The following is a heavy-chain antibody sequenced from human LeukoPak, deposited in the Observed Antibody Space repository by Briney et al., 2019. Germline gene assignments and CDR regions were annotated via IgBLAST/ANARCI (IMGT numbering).Heavy chain of an antibody. CDR1: GFTFSSYM. D-gene: IGHD3-3*01. J-gene: IGHJ4*02. Sequence: GESLRLSCAASGFTFSSYMMTWVRQAPGKGLEWVANIKPDGGEKFYVDSVRGRFTISRDNAKNSLYLQMNSLRAEDTAAYYCASDSLWSGILEYWGQGTLVIVSS. V-gene: IGHV3-7*01. CDR3: ASDSLWSGILEY. CDR2: IKPDGGEK.